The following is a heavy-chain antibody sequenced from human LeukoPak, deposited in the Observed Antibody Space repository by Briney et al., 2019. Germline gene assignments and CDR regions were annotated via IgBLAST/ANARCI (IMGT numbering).Heavy chain of an antibody. J-gene: IGHJ6*03. Sequence: GGSLRLSCAASGFTFSSYWMSWVRQAPGKGLEWVANIKQDGSEKYYVDSVKGRFTISRDDAKSSLYLQMNSLRAEDTAVYYCARGGFGVVRYYYYYMDVWGKGTTVTVSS. CDR3: ARGGFGVVRYYYYYMDV. CDR1: GFTFSSYW. D-gene: IGHD3-3*01. V-gene: IGHV3-7*01. CDR2: IKQDGSEK.